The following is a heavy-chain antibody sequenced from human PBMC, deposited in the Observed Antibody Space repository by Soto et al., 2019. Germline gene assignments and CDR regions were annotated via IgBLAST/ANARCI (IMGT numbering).Heavy chain of an antibody. CDR1: GFSFGGYA. CDR3: AKWGGYYPYYYEMDL. V-gene: IGHV3-23*01. CDR2: ISGGGTST. D-gene: IGHD1-26*01. Sequence: AGGSLRLSCAGSGFSFGGYAMSWVRQAPGKGLRWVSGISGGGTSTYYADSVKGRFTISRDSSMVYLQMNSLRAEDTAVYYCAKWGGYYPYYYEMDLWGQGNTVTVSS. J-gene: IGHJ6*02.